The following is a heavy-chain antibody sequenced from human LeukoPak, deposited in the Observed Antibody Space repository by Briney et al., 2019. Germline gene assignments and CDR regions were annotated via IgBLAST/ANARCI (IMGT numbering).Heavy chain of an antibody. CDR3: ARGAMATTPFFDY. J-gene: IGHJ4*02. D-gene: IGHD5-24*01. CDR2: ISFTGSN. V-gene: IGHV4-39*01. Sequence: PSETLSLTCTVSGGSISSSSYFWGWIRQPPGKGLEWIGSISFTGSNYYNPSLKSRVTISVDTSKNQFSLKLSSVTAADTAVYYCARGAMATTPFFDYWGQGTLVTVSS. CDR1: GGSISSSSYF.